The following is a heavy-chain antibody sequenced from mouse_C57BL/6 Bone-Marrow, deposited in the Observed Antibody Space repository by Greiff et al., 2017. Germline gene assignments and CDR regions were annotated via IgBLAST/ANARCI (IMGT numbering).Heavy chain of an antibody. V-gene: IGHV1-59*01. CDR3: AREGGLWPFDY. Sequence: QVQLQQPGAELVRPGTSVKLSCKASGYTFTSYWMHWVKQRPGQGLEWIGVIDPSDSYTNYNQKFKGKATLTVDTSSSTAYMQLSSLTSEDSAVYYCAREGGLWPFDYWGQGTTLTVSS. CDR2: IDPSDSYT. J-gene: IGHJ2*01. D-gene: IGHD1-1*02. CDR1: GYTFTSYW.